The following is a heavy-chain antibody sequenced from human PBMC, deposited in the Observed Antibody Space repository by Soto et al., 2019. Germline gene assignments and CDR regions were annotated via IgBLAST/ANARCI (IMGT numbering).Heavy chain of an antibody. D-gene: IGHD2-8*01. J-gene: IGHJ4*02. V-gene: IGHV3-30-3*01. CDR3: ARGQHGLDQ. CDR2: VSNDGRNK. CDR1: GFTFSSYA. Sequence: QVQLLESGGGVVQPGRSLRLSCAASGFTFSSYAMHWVRQPPGKGLEWVAVVSNDGRNKFYADSVRGRFTISRDNSKNTLYLEMDSLRVEDTAVFYCARGQHGLDQWCQGSL.